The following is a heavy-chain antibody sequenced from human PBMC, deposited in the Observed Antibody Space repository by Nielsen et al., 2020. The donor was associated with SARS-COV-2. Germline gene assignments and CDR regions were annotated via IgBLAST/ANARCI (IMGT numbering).Heavy chain of an antibody. Sequence: VKVSCKASGYTFTSYGVSWVRQAPGQGLEWMGWISAYNGDTDYAQKLQGRVTMTTDTSTSTAYMELRSLRSDDAAVYYCARRVGRVGAFDYWGQGTLVTVSS. CDR1: GYTFTSYG. D-gene: IGHD1-26*01. CDR2: ISAYNGDT. CDR3: ARRVGRVGAFDY. J-gene: IGHJ4*02. V-gene: IGHV1-18*04.